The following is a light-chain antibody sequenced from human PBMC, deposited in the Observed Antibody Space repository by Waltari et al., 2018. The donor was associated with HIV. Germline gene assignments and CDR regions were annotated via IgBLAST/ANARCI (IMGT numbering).Light chain of an antibody. CDR2: QDN. Sequence: SYELTQPPSMSVSPGQTASITCSGDELGNKYACWYQQKTGQSPVLVIYQDNKRPSGITERFSGSNSGNTATLTISGTQAMDEADYSCQAWDNSTVVFGGGTKLTVL. J-gene: IGLJ2*01. CDR3: QAWDNSTVV. CDR1: ELGNKY. V-gene: IGLV3-1*01.